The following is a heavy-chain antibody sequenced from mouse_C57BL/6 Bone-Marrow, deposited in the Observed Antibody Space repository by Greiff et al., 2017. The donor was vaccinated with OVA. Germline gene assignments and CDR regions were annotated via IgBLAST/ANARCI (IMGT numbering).Heavy chain of an antibody. CDR2: IDPSDSYT. V-gene: IGHV1-50*01. CDR1: GYTFTSYW. J-gene: IGHJ1*03. CDR3: AAYYYGKDLLVWYCDV. Sequence: VQLQQPGAELVKPGASVKLSCKASGYTFTSYWMQWVKQRPGQGLEWIGEIDPSDSYTNYNQKFKGKATLTVDTSSRTAYMQLSSLTSEDSAVYDCAAYYYGKDLLVWYCDVWGTGTTVTVSS. D-gene: IGHD1-1*01.